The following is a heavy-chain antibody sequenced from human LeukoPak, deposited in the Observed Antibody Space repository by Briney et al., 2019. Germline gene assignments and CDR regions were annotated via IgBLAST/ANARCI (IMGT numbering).Heavy chain of an antibody. V-gene: IGHV4-34*01. CDR1: GESFSGYY. CDR2: INHSGST. D-gene: IGHD1-20*01. Sequence: SETLSLTCAVYGESFSGYYWSRIRQPPGKGLEWIGEINHSGSTNYNPSLKSRVTISVDTSKNQFSLKLSSVTAADTAVYYCARGPILTGARDWGQGTLVTVSS. J-gene: IGHJ4*02. CDR3: ARGPILTGARD.